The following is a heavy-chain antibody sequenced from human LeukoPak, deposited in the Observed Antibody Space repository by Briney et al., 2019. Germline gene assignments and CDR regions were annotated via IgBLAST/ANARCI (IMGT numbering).Heavy chain of an antibody. V-gene: IGHV4-31*03. CDR1: GGSISSGGYY. D-gene: IGHD2-2*01. CDR2: IYYSGST. Sequence: PSETLSLTCTVSGGSISSGGYYWSWIRQHPGKGLEWIGYIYYSGSTYYNPSLKSRVTISVVTSKNQFSLKLSSVTAADTAVYYCAGDRTARSRYFDYWGQGTLVTVSS. J-gene: IGHJ4*02. CDR3: AGDRTARSRYFDY.